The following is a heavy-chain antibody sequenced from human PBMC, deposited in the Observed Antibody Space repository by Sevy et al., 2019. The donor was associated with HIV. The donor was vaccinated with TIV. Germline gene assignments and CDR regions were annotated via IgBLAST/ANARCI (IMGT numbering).Heavy chain of an antibody. V-gene: IGHV3-11*06. CDR3: ARDSEVVGIAAAGDYYYYYGMDV. J-gene: IGHJ6*02. Sequence: GGCLSLSCAASGFTFSDYYMSWIRQAPGKGLEWVSYISSSSSYTNYADPVKGRFTISRDNAKNSLYLQMNSLRAEDTAVYYCARDSEVVGIAAAGDYYYYYGMDVWGQGTTVTVSS. D-gene: IGHD6-13*01. CDR2: ISSSSSYT. CDR1: GFTFSDYY.